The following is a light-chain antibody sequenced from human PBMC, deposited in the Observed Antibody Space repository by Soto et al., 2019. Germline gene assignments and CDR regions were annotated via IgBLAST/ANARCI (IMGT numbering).Light chain of an antibody. Sequence: QSVLTQPASVSGSPGQSITTSCTGTSSDVGGYNYVSWYQQHPGKAPKLMIYEVSNRPSGVSNRFSGSKSGDTASLTISGLQAEDEAHYYCSSYTSSSTRYAFGTGTKVTVL. J-gene: IGLJ1*01. CDR3: SSYTSSSTRYA. CDR2: EVS. CDR1: SSDVGGYNY. V-gene: IGLV2-14*01.